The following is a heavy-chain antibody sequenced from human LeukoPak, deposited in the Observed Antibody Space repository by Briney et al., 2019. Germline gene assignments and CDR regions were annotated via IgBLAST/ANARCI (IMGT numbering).Heavy chain of an antibody. CDR1: AGPMSSSSYY. V-gene: IGHV4-39*07. CDR3: ARESREYSSSRYVANYFDY. Sequence: PSESLSLTCTVSAGPMSSSSYYWGWIRQPPGKGLEWIGSIYYSGSTSYKPSLKSRVTISVDTSKNQFSLKLSSVTAADTAVYYWARESREYSSSRYVANYFDYWGQGTLVPVSS. J-gene: IGHJ4*02. CDR2: IYYSGST. D-gene: IGHD6-13*01.